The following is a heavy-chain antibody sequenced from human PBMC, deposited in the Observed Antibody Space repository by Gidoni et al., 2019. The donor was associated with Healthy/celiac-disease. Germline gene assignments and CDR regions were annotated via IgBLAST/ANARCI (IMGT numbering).Heavy chain of an antibody. CDR2: IIPIFGTA. Sequence: QVQLVQSGAAVKKPGSSVKVSCKSSGGTFISYAISWVRQAPGQGLEWMGGIIPIFGTANYAQKFQGRVTITADKSTSTAYMELSSLRSEDTAVYYCARDFYAYYYYGMDVWGQGTTVTVSS. J-gene: IGHJ6*02. D-gene: IGHD4-17*01. V-gene: IGHV1-69*06. CDR3: ARDFYAYYYYGMDV. CDR1: GGTFISYA.